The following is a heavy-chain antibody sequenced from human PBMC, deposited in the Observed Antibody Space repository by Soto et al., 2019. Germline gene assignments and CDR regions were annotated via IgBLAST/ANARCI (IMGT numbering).Heavy chain of an antibody. CDR1: GYPFTSYA. D-gene: IGHD3-22*01. V-gene: IGHV1-3*01. J-gene: IGHJ4*02. CDR3: AISDYYDSSGCSFDY. CDR2: INAGNGNT. Sequence: ASVKVSCKSSGYPFTSYAMHWVRQAPGQRLEWMGWINAGNGNTKYSQKFQGRVTITRDTSASTAYMELSSLRSEDTAVYYCAISDYYDSSGCSFDYWGQGTLVTVSS.